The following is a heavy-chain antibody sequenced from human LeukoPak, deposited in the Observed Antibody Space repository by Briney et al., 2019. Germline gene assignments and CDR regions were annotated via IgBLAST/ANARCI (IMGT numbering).Heavy chain of an antibody. CDR1: GGSISSSSYY. CDR3: ARDLSEYWYFDL. CDR2: IYYSGST. V-gene: IGHV4-39*07. J-gene: IGHJ2*01. Sequence: SETLPLTCTVSGGSISSSSYYWGWIRQPPGKGLEWIGSIYYSGSTYYNPSLKSRVTISVDTSKNQFSLKLSSVTAADTAVYYCARDLSEYWYFDLWGRGTLVTVSS. D-gene: IGHD1-14*01.